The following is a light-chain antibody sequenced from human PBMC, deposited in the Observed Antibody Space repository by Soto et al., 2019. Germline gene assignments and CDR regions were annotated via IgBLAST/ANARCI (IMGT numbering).Light chain of an antibody. J-gene: IGLJ1*01. Sequence: QSVLTQPASVSGSPGQSITISCTGTSSDVGGYNYVSWYQQHPGKAPKLMIYEVSNRPSGVSNRFSASKSGNTASLTISGLQTEDEADYYCSSYTTSSTRVFGNGTKVTVL. CDR2: EVS. CDR3: SSYTTSSTRV. V-gene: IGLV2-14*01. CDR1: SSDVGGYNY.